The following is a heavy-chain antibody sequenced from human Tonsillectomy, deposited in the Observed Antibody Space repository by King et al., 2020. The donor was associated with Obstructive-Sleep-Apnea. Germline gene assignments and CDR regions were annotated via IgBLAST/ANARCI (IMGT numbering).Heavy chain of an antibody. CDR3: GGYNWFDP. D-gene: IGHD6-13*01. CDR1: GFTFSNYG. V-gene: IGHV3-30*03. Sequence: QLVQSGGGVVQPGRSLRLSCAASGFTFSNYGMHWVRQAPGEGLEWVAIISYDGSDKYYADSLKGRFTISRDNSKRTLYLQMNSLRPEDTAVYYCGGYNWFDPWGQGTLVTVSS. J-gene: IGHJ5*02. CDR2: ISYDGSDK.